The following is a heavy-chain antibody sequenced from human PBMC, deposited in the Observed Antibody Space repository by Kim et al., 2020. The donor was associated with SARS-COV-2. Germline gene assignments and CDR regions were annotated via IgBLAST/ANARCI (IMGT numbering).Heavy chain of an antibody. CDR3: ASTPTMDDAFDI. Sequence: RYSPSFQGQVTISADKSISTAYLQWSSLKASDTAMYYCASTPTMDDAFDIWGQGTMVTVSS. V-gene: IGHV5-51*01. J-gene: IGHJ3*02. D-gene: IGHD3-10*01.